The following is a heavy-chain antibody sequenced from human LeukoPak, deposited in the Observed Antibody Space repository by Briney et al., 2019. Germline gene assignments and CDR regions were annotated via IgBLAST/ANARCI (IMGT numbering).Heavy chain of an antibody. Sequence: PGGSLRLSCAASGFTFSSYEMNWVRQAPGKGLEWVSGINWNGGSTGYADSVKGRFTISRDNAKNSLYLQMNSLRAEDTALYYCARDRNGGNTYYFDYWGQGTLVTVSS. J-gene: IGHJ4*02. V-gene: IGHV3-20*04. CDR1: GFTFSSYE. CDR3: ARDRNGGNTYYFDY. CDR2: INWNGGST. D-gene: IGHD4-23*01.